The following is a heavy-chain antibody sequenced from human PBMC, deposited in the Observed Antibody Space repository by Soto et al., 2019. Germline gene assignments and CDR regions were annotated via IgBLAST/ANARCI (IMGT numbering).Heavy chain of an antibody. J-gene: IGHJ4*02. CDR2: FDLSDGKN. D-gene: IGHD1-26*01. CDR1: GHTLTELS. Sequence: QVQLEQYGAEVRKPGASIKVSCRVAGHTLTELSMHWVRQAPGKGLEWLGGFDLSDGKNFYATKFQGRVTMIDDASSSTAYVVLSSLRCEDTAVYYCASRPGPYTTDIDSLTFSLDSWGQGALVTVSS. V-gene: IGHV1-24*01. CDR3: ASRPGPYTTDIDSLTFSLDS.